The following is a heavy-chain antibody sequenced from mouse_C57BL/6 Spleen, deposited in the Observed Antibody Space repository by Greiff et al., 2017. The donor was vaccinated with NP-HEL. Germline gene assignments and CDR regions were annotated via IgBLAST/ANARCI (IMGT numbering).Heavy chain of an antibody. CDR2: IWRGGST. J-gene: IGHJ1*03. Sequence: QVQLKESGPGLVQPSQSLSITCTVSGFSLTSYGVHWVRQSPGKGLEWLGVIWRGGSTDYNAAFMSRLSITKDNSKSQVFFKMNSLQVDDTAIYYCAKNRYGSGDGYVDVGGTGTRVTVSS. CDR3: AKNRYGSGDGYVDV. D-gene: IGHD1-1*01. V-gene: IGHV2-5*01. CDR1: GFSLTSYG.